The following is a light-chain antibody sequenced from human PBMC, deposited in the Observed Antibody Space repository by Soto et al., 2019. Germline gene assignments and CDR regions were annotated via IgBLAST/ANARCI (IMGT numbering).Light chain of an antibody. CDR2: EVS. V-gene: IGLV2-14*01. CDR3: SSYTNSGTWV. J-gene: IGLJ3*02. CDR1: SSDIGGYNY. Sequence: QSALTQPASVSGSPGQSITISCTGSSSDIGGYNYVSWYQQYPGKAPKLMIYEVSNRLSGVSNRFSASKSGNTASLTISGLQAEDETDYYCSSYTNSGTWVFGGGTKLTVL.